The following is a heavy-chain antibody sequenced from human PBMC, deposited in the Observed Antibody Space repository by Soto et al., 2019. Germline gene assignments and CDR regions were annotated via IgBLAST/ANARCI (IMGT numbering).Heavy chain of an antibody. V-gene: IGHV1-8*01. CDR1: GYSFSSYD. CDR2: VNPNSGNT. Sequence: ASVKVSCKASGYSFSSYDIHWVRQAPGQGLEWMGWVNPNSGNTGYAQKFQGRVTLTRNTSITTDYMELSRLRSEDTAVYYCARADGSSHDAFDIWGQGTMVTVSS. D-gene: IGHD3-10*01. CDR3: ARADGSSHDAFDI. J-gene: IGHJ3*02.